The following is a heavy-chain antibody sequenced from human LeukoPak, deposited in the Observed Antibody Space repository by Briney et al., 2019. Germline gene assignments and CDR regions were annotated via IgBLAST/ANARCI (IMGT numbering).Heavy chain of an antibody. CDR2: ISYDGSNK. V-gene: IGHV3-30*04. Sequence: GRSLRLSCAASGFILSDYNMHWVREAPGKGLVWVAVISYDGSNKYYADSVKGRFTISRDNSKNTLYLQMNSLRAEDTAVYYCARDQTGFCSGSSCLGSTFDYWGQGTLVTVSS. J-gene: IGHJ4*02. CDR1: GFILSDYN. CDR3: ARDQTGFCSGSSCLGSTFDY. D-gene: IGHD2-15*01.